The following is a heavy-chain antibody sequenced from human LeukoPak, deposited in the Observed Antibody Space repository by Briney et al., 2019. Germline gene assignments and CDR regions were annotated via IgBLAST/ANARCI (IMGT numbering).Heavy chain of an antibody. V-gene: IGHV3-74*01. Sequence: GGSLRLSCVASGFTLRSYWMHWVRQVPGKGLVWVSRINNAGSSTNYADSVKGRFTISRDNSKNTLYLQMSSLRAEDTAVYYCVKDPYLSSWSDAFDIWGQGTMVTVSS. CDR1: GFTLRSYW. CDR2: INNAGSST. D-gene: IGHD6-13*01. J-gene: IGHJ3*02. CDR3: VKDPYLSSWSDAFDI.